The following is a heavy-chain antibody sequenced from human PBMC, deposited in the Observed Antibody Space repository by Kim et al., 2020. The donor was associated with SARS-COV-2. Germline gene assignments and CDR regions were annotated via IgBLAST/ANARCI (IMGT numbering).Heavy chain of an antibody. CDR3: ARQPYASGSYFWCFDP. CDR1: GFTFSNYW. Sequence: GGSLRLSCAASGFTFSNYWMSWVRQAPGKGLEWVANIKQDGSEKYYVDSVKGRFTISRDNAKNSLYLQMNSLRAEDTAVYYCARQPYASGSYFWCFDPWGQGTLVTVSS. D-gene: IGHD3-10*01. CDR2: IKQDGSEK. V-gene: IGHV3-7*01. J-gene: IGHJ5*02.